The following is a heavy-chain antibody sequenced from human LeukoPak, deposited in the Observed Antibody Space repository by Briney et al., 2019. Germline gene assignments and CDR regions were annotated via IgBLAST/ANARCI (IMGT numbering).Heavy chain of an antibody. CDR1: GFIFSSYS. V-gene: IGHV3-48*01. CDR3: DSSGHPPY. CDR2: ISSSSTTI. D-gene: IGHD3-22*01. Sequence: GGSLRLSCAASGFIFSSYSMKWVRQAPGKGLEWVSYISSSSTTIYYADSVKGRFTISRDNAKNSLYLQMNSLRAEDTAVYYYDSSGHPPYWGQGTLVTVSS. J-gene: IGHJ4*02.